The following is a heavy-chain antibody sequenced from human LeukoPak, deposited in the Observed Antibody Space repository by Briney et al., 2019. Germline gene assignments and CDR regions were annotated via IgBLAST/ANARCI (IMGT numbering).Heavy chain of an antibody. J-gene: IGHJ4*02. V-gene: IGHV3-49*04. CDR1: GFTFGDYA. D-gene: IGHD3-9*01. CDR3: TRDPGYDILPGYYRPFDY. Sequence: PGGSLRLSCTASGFTFGDYAMSWVRQAPGQGLEWVGFIRSKAYGGTTEYAASVKGRFTISRDDSKSIAYLQMNSLKTADTAVYYCTRDPGYDILPGYYRPFDYWGQGTLVTVSS. CDR2: IRSKAYGGTT.